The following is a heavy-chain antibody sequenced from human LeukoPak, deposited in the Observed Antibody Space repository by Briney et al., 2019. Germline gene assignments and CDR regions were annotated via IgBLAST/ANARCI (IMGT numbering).Heavy chain of an antibody. J-gene: IGHJ4*02. CDR1: AYTFISYY. D-gene: IGHD3-16*01. V-gene: IGHV1-2*02. CDR2: INPKSGGT. CDR3: ARGGAWGDREVDY. Sequence: SSVKVSCKAAAYTFISYYMHWVRQAPGQGLEWMGWINPKSGGTNYAQKFQGRVTRTRDTSISTAYMDLRWLTADDTAVYYCARGGAWGDREVDYWGQGSLVTVSS.